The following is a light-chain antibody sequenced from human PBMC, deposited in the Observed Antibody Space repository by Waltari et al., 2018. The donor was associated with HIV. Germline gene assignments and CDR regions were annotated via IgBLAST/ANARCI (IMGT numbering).Light chain of an antibody. Sequence: DIQMTQSPSTLSVSVGDRVTITCRASQSISSWLAWYQQKPGKAPKLLIYKASTLESGVPSRFNGSGSGTEFTLTISSLQPDDFASYYCQQYHDYSYTFGQGTKLEIK. J-gene: IGKJ2*01. CDR3: QQYHDYSYT. V-gene: IGKV1-5*03. CDR2: KAS. CDR1: QSISSW.